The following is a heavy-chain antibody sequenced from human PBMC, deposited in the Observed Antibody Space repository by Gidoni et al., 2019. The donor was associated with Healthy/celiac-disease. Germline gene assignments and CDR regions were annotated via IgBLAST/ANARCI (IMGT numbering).Heavy chain of an antibody. D-gene: IGHD1-20*01. J-gene: IGHJ4*02. V-gene: IGHV3-23*01. CDR2: ISGSGGST. CDR3: AKLITGTTGGFGY. Sequence: EVQLLESGGGLVLPGGSLRLSCAASGFTFSSYAMSWVRPAPGKGLEWVSAISGSGGSTYYANSVKGRFTISRDNSKNTLYLQMNSLRAEDTAVYYCAKLITGTTGGFGYWGQGTLVTVSS. CDR1: GFTFSSYA.